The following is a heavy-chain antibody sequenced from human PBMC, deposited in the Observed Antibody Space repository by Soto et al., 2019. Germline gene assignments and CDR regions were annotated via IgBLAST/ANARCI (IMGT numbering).Heavy chain of an antibody. CDR1: GFTFSSYE. Sequence: GALRLSCAASGFTFSSYEINWVRPAQGQAQEWVSYISSSGSTICYADAVKVRFTISRDNAKNSLYLQMNSLRAEDTAVYYCARAYCSGGSCYSSLGLWGMDGWGQGTTGTVSS. J-gene: IGHJ6*02. CDR3: ARAYCSGGSCYSSLGLWGMDG. CDR2: ISSSGSTI. D-gene: IGHD2-15*01. V-gene: IGHV3-48*03.